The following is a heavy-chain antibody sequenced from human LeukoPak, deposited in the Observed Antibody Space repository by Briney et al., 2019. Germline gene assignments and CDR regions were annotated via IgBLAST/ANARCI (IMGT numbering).Heavy chain of an antibody. J-gene: IGHJ4*02. CDR1: GFTFSSYW. CDR2: INSDGSST. CDR3: AKEDSIELDFDY. V-gene: IGHV3-74*01. Sequence: GGSLRLSCAASGFTFSSYWVHWVRQAPGKGLVWVSRINSDGSSTSYADSVKGRFTISRDNAKNTLYLQMNSLRAEDTAVYYCAKEDSIELDFDYWGQGTLVTVSS. D-gene: IGHD2-8*01.